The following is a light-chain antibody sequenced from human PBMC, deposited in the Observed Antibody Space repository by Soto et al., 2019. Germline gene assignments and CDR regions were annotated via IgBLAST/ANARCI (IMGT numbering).Light chain of an antibody. Sequence: DIVLTQSPATLSLSPGERATLSCRASQRLSAYLAWYQQKPGQAPRLLIYDTSKRATGVPTRFSGSGSGPDFTLTISSLEPEEFARYFCQQRSTWPPGYTFGQGTKLDIK. CDR3: QQRSTWPPGYT. V-gene: IGKV3-11*01. CDR2: DTS. J-gene: IGKJ2*01. CDR1: QRLSAY.